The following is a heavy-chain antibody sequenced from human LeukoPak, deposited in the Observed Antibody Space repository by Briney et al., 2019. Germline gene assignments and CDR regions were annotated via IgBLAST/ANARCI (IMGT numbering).Heavy chain of an antibody. CDR3: ARRYCSSTSCYTPYYYGMDV. D-gene: IGHD2-2*02. J-gene: IGHJ6*02. V-gene: IGHV1-69*02. Sequence: ASVKVSCTASGGTFSSYTISWVRQAPGQGLEWMGRIIPILGIANYAQKFQGRVTITADKSTSTAYMEVSSLRSEYTAVYYCARRYCSSTSCYTPYYYGMDVWGQGTTVTVSS. CDR2: IIPILGIA. CDR1: GGTFSSYT.